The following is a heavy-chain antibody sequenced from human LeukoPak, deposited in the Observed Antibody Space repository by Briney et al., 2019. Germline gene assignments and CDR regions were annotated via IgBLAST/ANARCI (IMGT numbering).Heavy chain of an antibody. V-gene: IGHV4-59*01. Sequence: PSETLSLTCTVSGGSISSYYWSWTRQPPGKGLEWIGYIYYSGSTNYNPSLKSRVTISVDTSKNQFSLKLSSVTAADTAVYYCARGDSLDYWGQGTLVTVSS. CDR1: GGSISSYY. CDR3: ARGDSLDY. J-gene: IGHJ4*02. CDR2: IYYSGST.